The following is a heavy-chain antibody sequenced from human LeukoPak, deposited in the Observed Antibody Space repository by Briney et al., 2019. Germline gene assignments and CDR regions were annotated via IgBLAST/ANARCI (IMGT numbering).Heavy chain of an antibody. CDR3: ARKGSGWPFDY. J-gene: IGHJ4*02. CDR2: INHSGST. D-gene: IGHD6-19*01. Sequence: SETLSLTCAVYGGSFSGYYWSWIRQPPGKGLEWIGEINHSGSTNYNPSLKGRVTISVDTSKNQFSLKLSSVTAADTAVYYCARKGSGWPFDYWGQGTLVTVSS. CDR1: GGSFSGYY. V-gene: IGHV4-34*01.